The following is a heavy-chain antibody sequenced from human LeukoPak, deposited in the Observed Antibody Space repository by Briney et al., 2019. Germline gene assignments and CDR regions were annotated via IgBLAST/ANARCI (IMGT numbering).Heavy chain of an antibody. Sequence: GASVKVSCKASGYTFTSNGMSWVRQASGQGLEWMGWISTNSGKTDYAQKFQGRVTLTTDTSTSTTYMELRSLGSDDTAIYYCARDRDYSPDYWGQGTLVTVSS. V-gene: IGHV1-18*01. D-gene: IGHD2-21*01. CDR3: ARDRDYSPDY. CDR2: ISTNSGKT. J-gene: IGHJ4*02. CDR1: GYTFTSNG.